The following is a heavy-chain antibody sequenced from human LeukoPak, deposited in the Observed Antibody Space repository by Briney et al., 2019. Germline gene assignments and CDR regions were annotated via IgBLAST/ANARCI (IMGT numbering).Heavy chain of an antibody. CDR2: ISPNGGST. V-gene: IGHV3-64D*06. Sequence: SGFTXXXYXXXXVRQAPGKGLEYVSAISPNGGSTYYADSVKGRFTISRDNSKNTLYLQMSSLRVEDTAVYYCVPKGNEGYWGQGTLVTVSS. CDR3: VPKGNEGY. J-gene: IGHJ4*02. CDR1: GFTXXXYX. D-gene: IGHD1-1*01.